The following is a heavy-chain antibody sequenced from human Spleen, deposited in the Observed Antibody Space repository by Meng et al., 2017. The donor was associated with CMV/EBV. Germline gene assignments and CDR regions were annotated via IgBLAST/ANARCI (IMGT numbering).Heavy chain of an antibody. CDR3: ARALRSIVVVPAADRWFDP. Sequence: LSSYHISCVRKAPGQGLEWMGRIIPILGIANYEQKFQGRVTITADKSTSTAYMELSSLRSEDTAVYYCARALRSIVVVPAADRWFDPWGQGTLVTVSS. CDR2: IIPILGIA. D-gene: IGHD2-2*01. CDR1: LSSYH. V-gene: IGHV1-69*04. J-gene: IGHJ5*02.